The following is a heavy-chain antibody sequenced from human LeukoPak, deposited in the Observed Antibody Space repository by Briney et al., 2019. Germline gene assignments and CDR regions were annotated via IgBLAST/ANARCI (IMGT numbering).Heavy chain of an antibody. D-gene: IGHD6-13*01. CDR2: IKQDGSEK. V-gene: IGHV3-7*01. Sequence: GGSLRLSCAASGFTFSSYWMSWVRQAPGKGLEWVANIKQDGSEKYYVDSVKGRFTISRDNAKNSLYLQMNSLRAEDTAVYYCARIKDSSSWYKYYFDYWGQGTLVTVPS. CDR1: GFTFSSYW. CDR3: ARIKDSSSWYKYYFDY. J-gene: IGHJ4*02.